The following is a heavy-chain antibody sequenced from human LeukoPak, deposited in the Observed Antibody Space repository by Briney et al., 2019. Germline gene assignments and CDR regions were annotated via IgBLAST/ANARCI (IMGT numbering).Heavy chain of an antibody. CDR2: IRQDGSEK. J-gene: IGHJ4*01. V-gene: IGHV3-7*01. D-gene: IGHD6-13*01. CDR3: ARDGTAAGLYFDL. CDR1: GFTFTDYW. Sequence: GGSLRLSCEVSGFTFTDYWMNWVRQAPGKGPEWVASIRQDGSEKTYVDSVKGRFTISRDNTKNSLSLQLNGLGAEDTAVYYCARDGTAAGLYFDLWGQGTLVTVSS.